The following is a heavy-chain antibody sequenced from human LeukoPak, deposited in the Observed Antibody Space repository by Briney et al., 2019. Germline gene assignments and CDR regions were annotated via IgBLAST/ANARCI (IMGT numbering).Heavy chain of an antibody. Sequence: QAGGSLRLSCAASGFTFSTYWMHWVRQAPGKGLVWVSRINSDGSDASYADSVKGRFTTSRDNAKNTLYLQMNSLRAEDTAVYYCAREFYLHSDNYDSGNWGQGTLVTVSS. V-gene: IGHV3-74*01. D-gene: IGHD3-16*01. CDR3: AREFYLHSDNYDSGN. J-gene: IGHJ4*02. CDR1: GFTFSTYW. CDR2: INSDGSDA.